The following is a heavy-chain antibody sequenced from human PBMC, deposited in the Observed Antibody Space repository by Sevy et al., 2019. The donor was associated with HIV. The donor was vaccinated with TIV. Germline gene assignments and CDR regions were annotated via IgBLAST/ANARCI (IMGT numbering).Heavy chain of an antibody. V-gene: IGHV3-48*01. Sequence: GGSLRLSCAASGFSLSDYSLSWVRQTPEKGLEWLSLISGSSSTIHYAHSVKGRFTISRDNGKNSLCLQMNSLRVEDTAMYYCVRWTGPGSFLFDYWGQGTLVTVSS. CDR1: GFSLSDYS. J-gene: IGHJ4*02. CDR3: VRWTGPGSFLFDY. CDR2: ISGSSSTI.